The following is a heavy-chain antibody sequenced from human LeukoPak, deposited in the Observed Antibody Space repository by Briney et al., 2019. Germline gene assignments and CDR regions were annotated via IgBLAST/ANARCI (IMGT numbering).Heavy chain of an antibody. D-gene: IGHD2-15*01. CDR2: IYHSGST. CDR1: GGSISSGGYS. J-gene: IGHJ4*02. V-gene: IGHV4-30-2*01. CDR3: ARGEASGEFDY. Sequence: TLSLTCAVSGGSISSGGYSWSWIRQPPGKGLEWIGYIYHSGSTYYNPSLKSRVTISVDRSKNQFSLKLSSVTAADTAVYYCARGEASGEFDYWGQGTLVTVSS.